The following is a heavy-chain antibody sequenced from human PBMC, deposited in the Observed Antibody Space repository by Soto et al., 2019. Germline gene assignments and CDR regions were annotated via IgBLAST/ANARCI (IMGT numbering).Heavy chain of an antibody. CDR2: ISVSADNT. CDR1: GFSLGSYP. D-gene: IGHD1-1*01. Sequence: PGGSLRLSCAGSGFSLGSYPMSWVRQAPGKGLQWVSSISVSADNTYYADSVRGRFNISRDSSKRTLYLQMNSLRAEDTAVYYCAKDGIRGTHMDNWGQGTPVTVSS. V-gene: IGHV3-23*01. CDR3: AKDGIRGTHMDN. J-gene: IGHJ4*02.